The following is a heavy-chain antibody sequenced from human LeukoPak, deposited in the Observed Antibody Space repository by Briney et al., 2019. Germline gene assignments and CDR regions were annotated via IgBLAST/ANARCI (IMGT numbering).Heavy chain of an antibody. CDR2: LYYSGST. Sequence: PSETLSLTCIVSGGSIRSYYWSWIRQPPGKGLEWIGYLYYSGSTNYNPSLKSRVTISVDTSTNQFSLKLSSVTAADTAVYYCARAGSGYSFDYWGQGTLVTVSS. J-gene: IGHJ4*02. CDR1: GGSIRSYY. CDR3: ARAGSGYSFDY. V-gene: IGHV4-59*01. D-gene: IGHD5-12*01.